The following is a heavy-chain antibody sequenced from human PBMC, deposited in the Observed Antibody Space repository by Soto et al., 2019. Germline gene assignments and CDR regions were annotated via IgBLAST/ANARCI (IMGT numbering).Heavy chain of an antibody. CDR3: AKDLRPGLVVPTKSGFDP. CDR1: GFPFNTYA. D-gene: IGHD3-10*01. V-gene: IGHV3-23*01. CDR2: TSIGGNT. J-gene: IGHJ5*02. Sequence: GGSLRHSCVASGFPFNTYAMTWFRQLPGMGLEWVSTTSIGGNTDFAESVRGRFSVSRDNSKNTLYLQMTNLRAEDAAIYFCAKDLRPGLVVPTKSGFDPWGQGTRVTVSS.